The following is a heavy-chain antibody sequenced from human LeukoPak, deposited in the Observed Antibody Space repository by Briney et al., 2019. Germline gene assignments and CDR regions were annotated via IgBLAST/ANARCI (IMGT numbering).Heavy chain of an antibody. CDR3: AKDERHGIAVARAAFDI. J-gene: IGHJ3*02. Sequence: TGGSLRLSCAASGFTFSSYWMHWVRQAPGKGLVWVSRINSDGSSTSYADSVKGRFTISRDNAKNTLYLQMNSLRAEDTAVYYCAKDERHGIAVARAAFDIWGQGTMVTVSS. D-gene: IGHD6-19*01. V-gene: IGHV3-74*01. CDR2: INSDGSST. CDR1: GFTFSSYW.